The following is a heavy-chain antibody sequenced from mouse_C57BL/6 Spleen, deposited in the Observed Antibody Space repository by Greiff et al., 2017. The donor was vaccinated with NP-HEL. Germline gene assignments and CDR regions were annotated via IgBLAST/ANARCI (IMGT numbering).Heavy chain of an antibody. J-gene: IGHJ2*01. Sequence: VQLQESGPELVKPGASVKISCKASGYAFSSSWLNWVKQRPGQGLEWIGRIDPADGDPNYNGKFKGKATLTAATSSSTASMNLNSLTSEDSAVYFSARRANVDENYSVGYRGNATTLT. CDR2: IDPADGDP. D-gene: IGHD2-1*01. CDR3: ARRANVDENYSVGY. CDR1: GYAFSSSW. V-gene: IGHV1-82*01.